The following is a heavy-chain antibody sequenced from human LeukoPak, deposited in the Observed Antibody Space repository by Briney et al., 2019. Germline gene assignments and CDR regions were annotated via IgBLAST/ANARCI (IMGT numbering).Heavy chain of an antibody. V-gene: IGHV3-74*01. CDR2: VNTDESRT. J-gene: IGHJ4*02. CDR3: ARGASGSYYVDY. CDR1: GFTFDDYA. D-gene: IGHD1-26*01. Sequence: PGRSLRLSCVVSGFTFDDYAMHWVRQAPGKGLVWVSRVNTDESRTNYADSVKGRFTISRDNAKNTVYLQMISLRAEDTAVYYCARGASGSYYVDYWGQGILVTVSS.